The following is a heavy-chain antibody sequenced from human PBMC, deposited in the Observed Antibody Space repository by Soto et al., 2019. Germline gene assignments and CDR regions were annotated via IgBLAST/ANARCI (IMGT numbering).Heavy chain of an antibody. CDR2: IVVGSGNT. V-gene: IGHV1-58*01. CDR3: AVRGSGSYYYGMDV. D-gene: IGHD1-26*01. J-gene: IGHJ6*02. CDR1: GFTFTSSA. Sequence: ASVKVSCKASGFTFTSSAVQWVRQARGQRLEWIGWIVVGSGNTNYAQKFQERVTITRDMSTSTAYMELSSLRSEDTAVYYCAVRGSGSYYYGMDVWGQGTTVTVSS.